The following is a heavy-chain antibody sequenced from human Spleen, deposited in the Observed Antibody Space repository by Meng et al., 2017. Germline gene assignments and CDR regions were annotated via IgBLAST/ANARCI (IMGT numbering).Heavy chain of an antibody. CDR3: SRGSEWGNDY. J-gene: IGHJ4*02. CDR2: IFHTGTT. D-gene: IGHD1-26*01. V-gene: IGHV4-4*02. Sequence: SETLSLTCTVSGVSISSRDWWGWVRQPPGKGLEWIGEIFHTGTTNYNPSLESRVTISVDKSNNQFSLKLTSVTAADTAVYYCSRGSEWGNDYWGQGTLVTVSS. CDR1: GVSISSRDW.